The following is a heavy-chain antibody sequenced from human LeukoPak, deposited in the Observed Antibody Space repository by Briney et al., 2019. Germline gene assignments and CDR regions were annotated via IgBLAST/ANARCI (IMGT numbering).Heavy chain of an antibody. Sequence: LSLXXXXSXXSXXSNSAAWNWIRXSPSRGLEWLGRTYYRSKWYTYYAASVKIRIAINRDTSKNQFSLQLNSVTPEDTAVYYCARSTGPIDYWGQGTLVTVSS. V-gene: IGHV6-1*01. D-gene: IGHD1-1*01. J-gene: IGHJ4*02. CDR1: XXSXXSNSAA. CDR2: TYYRSKWYT. CDR3: ARSTGPIDY.